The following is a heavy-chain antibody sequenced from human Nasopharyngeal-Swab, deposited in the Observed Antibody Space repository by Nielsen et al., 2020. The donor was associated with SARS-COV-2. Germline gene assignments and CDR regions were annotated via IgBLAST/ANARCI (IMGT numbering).Heavy chain of an antibody. V-gene: IGHV3-9*01. J-gene: IGHJ4*02. CDR2: INWNSGSI. Sequence: SLKISCAASGFTFDDYAMHWVRQAPGKGLEWASGINWNSGSIGYADSVKGRFTISRDNAKNSLYLQMNSLRPEDTALYYCAKDPARIVGAPTAAFDFWGQGTLVTVSS. CDR1: GFTFDDYA. CDR3: AKDPARIVGAPTAAFDF. D-gene: IGHD1-26*01.